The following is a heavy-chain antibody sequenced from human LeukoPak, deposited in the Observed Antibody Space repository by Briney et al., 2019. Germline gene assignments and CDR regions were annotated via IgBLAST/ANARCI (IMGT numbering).Heavy chain of an antibody. CDR1: GGTFSSYA. J-gene: IGHJ6*02. V-gene: IGHV1-69*01. CDR3: ARVGCSGGSCYPNYYYYGMDV. D-gene: IGHD2-15*01. Sequence: SVKVSCKASGGTFSSYAISWVRQAPGQGLEWMGGIIPIFGRANYAQKFQGRVTITADESTSTAYMELSSLRSEDTAVYYCARVGCSGGSCYPNYYYYGMDVWGQGTTVTVSS. CDR2: IIPIFGRA.